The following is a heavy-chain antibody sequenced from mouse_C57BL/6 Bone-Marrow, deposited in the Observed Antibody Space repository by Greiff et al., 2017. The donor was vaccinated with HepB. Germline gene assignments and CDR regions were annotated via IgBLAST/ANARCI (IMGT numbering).Heavy chain of an antibody. CDR1: GFTFSDYG. J-gene: IGHJ4*01. CDR2: ISSGSSTI. V-gene: IGHV5-17*01. CDR3: ARDYGSSYRYAMDY. Sequence: DVKLVESGGGLVKPGGSLKLSCAASGFTFSDYGMHWVRQAPEKGLEWVAYISSGSSTIYYADTVKGRFTISRDNAKNTLFLQMTSLRSEDTAMYYCARDYGSSYRYAMDYWGQGTSVTVSS. D-gene: IGHD1-1*01.